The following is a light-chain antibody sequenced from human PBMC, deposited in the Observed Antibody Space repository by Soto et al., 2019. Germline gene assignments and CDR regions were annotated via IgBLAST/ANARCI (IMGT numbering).Light chain of an antibody. V-gene: IGKV2-28*01. CDR3: MQALQTPYS. J-gene: IGKJ2*03. Sequence: DIVMTQSPLSLSVTPGEPASISCRSSQSLLHLNGYNYLDWYLQKPGQSPHLLIYVGSTRASGVPARFSGSGSRTDFTLTISRVEADDVGVYYCMQALQTPYSFGQGTKLEIK. CDR1: QSLLHLNGYNY. CDR2: VGS.